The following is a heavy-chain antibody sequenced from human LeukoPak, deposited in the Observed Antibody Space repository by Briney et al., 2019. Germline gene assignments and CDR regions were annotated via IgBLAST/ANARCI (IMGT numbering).Heavy chain of an antibody. Sequence: GGSLRLSCAASGFTFSSYWMSWVRQAPWKGLEWVANIKQDGSEKYYVDSVKGRFTISRDNAKNSLYLQMNSLRAEDTAVYYCARDGSMAPVNYWGQGTLVTVSS. V-gene: IGHV3-7*01. D-gene: IGHD2/OR15-2a*01. CDR1: GFTFSSYW. J-gene: IGHJ4*02. CDR2: IKQDGSEK. CDR3: ARDGSMAPVNY.